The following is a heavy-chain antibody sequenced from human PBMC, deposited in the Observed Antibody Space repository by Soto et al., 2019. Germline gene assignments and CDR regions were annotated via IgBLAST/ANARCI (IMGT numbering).Heavy chain of an antibody. J-gene: IGHJ3*02. D-gene: IGHD2-2*01. V-gene: IGHV1-18*01. CDR1: GYTFTSYG. CDR3: ARRERCSSTSCYPAFDI. Sequence: QVPLVQSGAEVKKPGASVKVSCKASGYTFTSYGISWVRQAPGQGLEWMGWISAYNGNTNYAQKLQGRVTMTTDTSTSTAYMELRSLRSDDTAVYYCARRERCSSTSCYPAFDIWGQGTMVTVSS. CDR2: ISAYNGNT.